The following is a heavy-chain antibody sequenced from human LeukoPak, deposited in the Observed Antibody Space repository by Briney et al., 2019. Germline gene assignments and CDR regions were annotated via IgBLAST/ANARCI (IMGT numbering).Heavy chain of an antibody. CDR2: MNPNSGNT. CDR3: ARVWVSRDIVVVPAAEYYYYYYGMDV. CDR1: GYTFTSYD. V-gene: IGHV1-8*01. D-gene: IGHD2-2*01. J-gene: IGHJ6*02. Sequence: ASVKVSCKASGYTFTSYDINLVRQATGQGLEWMGWMNPNSGNTGYAQKFQGRVTMARNTSISTAYMELSSLRSEDTAVYYCARVWVSRDIVVVPAAEYYYYYYGMDVWGQGTTVAVSS.